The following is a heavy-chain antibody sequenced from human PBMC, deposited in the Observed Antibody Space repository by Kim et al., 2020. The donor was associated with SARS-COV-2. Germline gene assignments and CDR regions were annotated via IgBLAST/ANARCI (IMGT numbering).Heavy chain of an antibody. D-gene: IGHD3-10*01. CDR3: ARRRSVVRGVIDY. Sequence: YNPSLKSRVTISVDTSKNQFSLKLSSVTAADTAVYYCARRRSVVRGVIDYWGQGTLVTVSS. V-gene: IGHV4-39*01. J-gene: IGHJ4*02.